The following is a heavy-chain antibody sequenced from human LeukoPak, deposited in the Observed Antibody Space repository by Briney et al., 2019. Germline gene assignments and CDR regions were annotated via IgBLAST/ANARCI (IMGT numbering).Heavy chain of an antibody. CDR3: ATLRLSNQDGAFDI. J-gene: IGHJ3*02. CDR1: GYTLTELS. D-gene: IGHD4-11*01. Sequence: ASVKASCKVSGYTLTELSMHWVRQAPGKGLEWMGGFDPEDGETIYAQKFQGRVTMTEDTSTDTAYMELSSLRSEDTAVYYCATLRLSNQDGAFDIWGQGTMVTVSS. CDR2: FDPEDGET. V-gene: IGHV1-24*01.